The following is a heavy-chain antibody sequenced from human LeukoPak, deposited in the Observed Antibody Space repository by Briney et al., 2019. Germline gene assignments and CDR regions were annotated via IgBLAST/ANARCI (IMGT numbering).Heavy chain of an antibody. CDR2: KFSHDGST. D-gene: IGHD3-10*01. CDR3: ARDSGNFHYDMDV. V-gene: IGHV1-46*02. CDR1: GYSFNSHH. J-gene: IGHJ6*02. Sequence: SVKVSCKTSGYSFNSHHVHWVRQAPGQGLEWMGVKFSHDGSTSTAQKFQGRVTLTRDTSTGTVGMELSSLRSEDTAVYYCARDSGNFHYDMDVWGQGTTVIVSS.